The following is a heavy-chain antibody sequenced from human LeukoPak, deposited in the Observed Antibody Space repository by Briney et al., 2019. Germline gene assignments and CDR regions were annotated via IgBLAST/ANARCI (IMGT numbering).Heavy chain of an antibody. CDR3: ARTTYYYDSSGYHPFDY. J-gene: IGHJ4*02. D-gene: IGHD3-22*01. Sequence: SETLSLTCAVYGGSFSGYYWSWIRQPPGKGLEWIGEINHSGGTNYNPSLKSRVTISVDTSKNQFSLKLSSVTAADTAVYYCARTTYYYDSSGYHPFDYWGQGTLVTVSS. CDR1: GGSFSGYY. CDR2: INHSGGT. V-gene: IGHV4-34*01.